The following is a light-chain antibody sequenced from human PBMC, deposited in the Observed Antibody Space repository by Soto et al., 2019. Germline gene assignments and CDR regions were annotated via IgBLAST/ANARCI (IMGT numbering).Light chain of an antibody. CDR1: SSNIGAGYD. Sequence: QSVLTQPPSVSGAPGQRVTISCTGSSSNIGAGYDEHWYQQLPGTAPKLLIYGNSNRPSGVPDRFSGSKSGTSASLAITGLQAEDEADYYCQSYDSSLSGWVFGGGTKLTV. J-gene: IGLJ3*02. CDR3: QSYDSSLSGWV. V-gene: IGLV1-40*01. CDR2: GNS.